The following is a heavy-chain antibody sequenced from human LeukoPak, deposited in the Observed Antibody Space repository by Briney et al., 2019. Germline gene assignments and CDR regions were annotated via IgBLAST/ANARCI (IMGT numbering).Heavy chain of an antibody. Sequence: PSETLSLTCAVYGGSFSGYYWSWIRQPPGKGLEWIGSIYYSGSTYYNPSLKSRVTISVDTSKNQFSLKLSSVTAADTAVYYCASSLDYWGQGTLVTVSS. CDR3: ASSLDY. V-gene: IGHV4-34*01. J-gene: IGHJ4*02. CDR1: GGSFSGYY. CDR2: IYYSGST.